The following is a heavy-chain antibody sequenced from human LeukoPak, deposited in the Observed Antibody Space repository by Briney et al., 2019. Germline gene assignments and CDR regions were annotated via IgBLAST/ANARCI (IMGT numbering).Heavy chain of an antibody. D-gene: IGHD3-16*02. J-gene: IGHJ3*02. V-gene: IGHV1-69*13. Sequence: GASVKVSCKASGGTFSSYAISWVRQAPGQGLEWMGGIIPVFGTANYAQKFQGRVTITADESTSTAYMELSSLRSEDTAVYYCARVYYRYIQTYDAFDIWGQGTMVTVSS. CDR3: ARVYYRYIQTYDAFDI. CDR1: GGTFSSYA. CDR2: IIPVFGTA.